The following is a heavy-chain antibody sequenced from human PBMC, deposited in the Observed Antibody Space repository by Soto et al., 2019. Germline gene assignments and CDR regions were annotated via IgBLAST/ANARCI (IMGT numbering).Heavy chain of an antibody. J-gene: IGHJ4*02. CDR1: GFTFSNAW. D-gene: IGHD3-3*01. Sequence: GGSLRLSCAASGFTFSNAWMSWVRQAPGKGLEWVGRIKSKTDGGTTDYAAPVKGRFTISRDDSKNTLYLQMNSLKTEDTAVYYCTTDSIFGVVNFDYWGQGTLVTVSS. V-gene: IGHV3-15*01. CDR2: IKSKTDGGTT. CDR3: TTDSIFGVVNFDY.